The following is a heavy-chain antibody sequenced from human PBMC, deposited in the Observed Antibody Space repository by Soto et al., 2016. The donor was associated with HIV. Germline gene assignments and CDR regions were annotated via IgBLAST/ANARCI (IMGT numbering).Heavy chain of an antibody. D-gene: IGHD6-19*01. J-gene: IGHJ5*02. CDR1: GGSISSYY. Sequence: QVQLQESGPGLVKPSETLSLTCTVSGGSISSYYWSWIRQSPGKGLEWIGYNYDGGSTNQNPSLKSRVTISVDTSKNQFSLKLSSVTAADTAVYYCARSGEVAGMGSWFDPVGPGESWSPSPQ. V-gene: IGHV4-59*01. CDR2: NYDGGST. CDR3: ARSGEVAGMGSWFDP.